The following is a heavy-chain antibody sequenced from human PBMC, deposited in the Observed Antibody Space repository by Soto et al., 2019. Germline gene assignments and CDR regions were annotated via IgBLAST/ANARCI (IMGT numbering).Heavy chain of an antibody. CDR3: AASGYSYGFGY. Sequence: QVQLQESGPGLVKPSETLSLTCTVSGGSISSYYWSWIRQPPGKGLEWIGYIYYSGSTNYNPSLTSRVTISVDTSKNQFSLKLSSVTAADTAVYYCAASGYSYGFGYWGQGTLVTVSS. CDR1: GGSISSYY. V-gene: IGHV4-59*01. J-gene: IGHJ4*02. D-gene: IGHD5-18*01. CDR2: IYYSGST.